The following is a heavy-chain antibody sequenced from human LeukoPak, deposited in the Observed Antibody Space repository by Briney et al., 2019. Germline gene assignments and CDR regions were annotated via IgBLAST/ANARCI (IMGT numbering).Heavy chain of an antibody. CDR2: IKQDGSEK. D-gene: IGHD6-13*01. Sequence: PGGSLRLSCAASGFTIRSYWMNWVRQAPGKGLEWVANIKQDGSEKNYMDSGKGRFTISRDNAKNSLYLQMNSLRAEDTAVYYCARDTSPSIAAVGYDAFDIWGQGTMVTVSS. CDR1: GFTIRSYW. V-gene: IGHV3-7*01. J-gene: IGHJ3*02. CDR3: ARDTSPSIAAVGYDAFDI.